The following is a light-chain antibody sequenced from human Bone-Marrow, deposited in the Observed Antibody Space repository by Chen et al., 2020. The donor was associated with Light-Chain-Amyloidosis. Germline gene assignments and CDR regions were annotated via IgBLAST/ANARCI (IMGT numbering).Light chain of an antibody. CDR3: NSYAGSGQGV. V-gene: IGLV6-57*01. Sequence: NFMLTQPHSVSESPGKTVIISCTRSSGSIATNSVQWYPQRPGSSPTTLIYEDDQRPSGVPDRFSGSVARSSDSVSLTISGLRTEDESDYYWNSYAGSGQGVFGGGAKLTV. J-gene: IGLJ3*02. CDR2: EDD. CDR1: SGSIATNS.